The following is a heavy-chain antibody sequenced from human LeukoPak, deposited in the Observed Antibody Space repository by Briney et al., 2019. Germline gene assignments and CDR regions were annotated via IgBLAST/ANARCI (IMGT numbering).Heavy chain of an antibody. CDR1: GCTFDDYG. V-gene: IGHV3-20*04. D-gene: IGHD2-15*01. CDR3: ARDMRDCSGGSCYTYNWFDP. Sequence: GGSLRLSCAASGCTFDDYGMSWVRQAPGKGLEWVSGINWNGGRTGYADSVKGRFTISRDNAKNSLYLRMNSLRAEDTALYYCARDMRDCSGGSCYTYNWFDPWGQGTLVTVSS. CDR2: INWNGGRT. J-gene: IGHJ5*02.